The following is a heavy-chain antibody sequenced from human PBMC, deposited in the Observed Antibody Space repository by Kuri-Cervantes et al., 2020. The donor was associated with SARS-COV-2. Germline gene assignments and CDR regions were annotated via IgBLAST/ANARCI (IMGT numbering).Heavy chain of an antibody. CDR1: GGSISSSSYY. V-gene: IGHV4-39*01. Sequence: SQTLSLTCTVSGGSISSSSYYWGWIRQPPGKGLEWIGSIYYSGSAYYNPSLKSRVTISVDTSKNQFSLKLSSVNAADTAVYYCARGRTSSSWGQGTLVTVSS. D-gene: IGHD6-13*01. CDR3: ARGRTSSS. J-gene: IGHJ4*02. CDR2: IYYSGSA.